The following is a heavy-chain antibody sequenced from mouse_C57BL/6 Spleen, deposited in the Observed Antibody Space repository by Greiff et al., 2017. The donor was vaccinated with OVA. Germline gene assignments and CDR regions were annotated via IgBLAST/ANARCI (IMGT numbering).Heavy chain of an antibody. CDR1: GYTFTSYW. Sequence: QVQLQQPGAELVKPGASVKLSCKASGYTFTSYWMHWVKQRPGQGLEWIGMIHPTSGSTNYNETFKSKATLTVDKSSSTAYMQLSSLTSEDSAVYYCARSDGYYGFGYWGQGTLVTVSA. D-gene: IGHD2-3*01. CDR3: ARSDGYYGFGY. J-gene: IGHJ3*01. CDR2: IHPTSGST. V-gene: IGHV1-64*01.